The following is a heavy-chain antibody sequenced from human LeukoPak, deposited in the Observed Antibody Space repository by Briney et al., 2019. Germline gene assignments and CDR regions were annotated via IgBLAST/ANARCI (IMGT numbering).Heavy chain of an antibody. CDR2: MNPNSGNT. V-gene: IGHV1-8*01. Sequence: ASVKVSCKASGYTFTSYDINWVRQATGQGLEWIGWMNPNSGNTGYAQKFQGRVTMTRNTSISTAYMELSSLRSEDTAVYYCARGRGFCSSTSCYNWFDPWGQGTLVTVSS. D-gene: IGHD2-2*01. J-gene: IGHJ5*02. CDR3: ARGRGFCSSTSCYNWFDP. CDR1: GYTFTSYD.